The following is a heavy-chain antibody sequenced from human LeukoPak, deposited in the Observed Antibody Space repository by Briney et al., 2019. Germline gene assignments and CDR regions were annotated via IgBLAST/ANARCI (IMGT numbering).Heavy chain of an antibody. CDR3: ARGEIATAAVDY. Sequence: GGSLRLSCAASGFTFSSSGMNWVRQAPGKGLEWVSFISGTSKSIFYADSVKGRFTISRDNAKNSLYLQINSLRAEDTAVYYCARGEIATAAVDYWGQGTLVIVSS. V-gene: IGHV3-21*01. J-gene: IGHJ4*02. CDR1: GFTFSSSG. D-gene: IGHD6-13*01. CDR2: ISGTSKSI.